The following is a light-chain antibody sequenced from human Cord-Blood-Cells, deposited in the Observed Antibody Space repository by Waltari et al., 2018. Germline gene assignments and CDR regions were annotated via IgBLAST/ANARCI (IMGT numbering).Light chain of an antibody. CDR1: SSNIGSNY. V-gene: IGLV1-47*01. CDR2: RNN. J-gene: IGLJ3*02. Sequence: QSVLTQPPSASGTPGQRVTISCSGSSSNIGSNYVYWYQQLQGTAPKLLIYRNNQRPSGVPARFSGSKSGTSASLAISGLRSEDEADYYCAAWDDSLSGPVFGGGTKLTVL. CDR3: AAWDDSLSGPV.